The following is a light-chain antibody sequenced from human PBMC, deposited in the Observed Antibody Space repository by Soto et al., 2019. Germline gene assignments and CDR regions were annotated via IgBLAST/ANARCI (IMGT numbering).Light chain of an antibody. Sequence: EIVLTQSPGTLSLSPGERATLSCRASQSLLHSDGRNYLDWYVHKPGQSPQLLIYLGSIRPSGVPDRFSGSGSGTDFTLRISRVEAADVGVYYCVQDLQSPFAFGPGTTVDIK. CDR1: QSLLHSDGRNY. V-gene: IGKV2-28*01. J-gene: IGKJ3*01. CDR3: VQDLQSPFA. CDR2: LGS.